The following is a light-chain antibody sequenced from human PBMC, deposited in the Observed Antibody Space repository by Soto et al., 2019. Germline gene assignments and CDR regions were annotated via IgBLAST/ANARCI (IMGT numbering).Light chain of an antibody. Sequence: QSALTQPASVSGSPGQSITISCNGTSSDIGGYNSVSWYQQHPGKAPKLVIYAVSNRPSGVSSRFSGSKSGNTASLTMSGLQAEDEATYYCSSYTTSSTLLIFGGGTKLTVL. CDR2: AVS. V-gene: IGLV2-14*01. CDR1: SSDIGGYNS. CDR3: SSYTTSSTLLI. J-gene: IGLJ2*01.